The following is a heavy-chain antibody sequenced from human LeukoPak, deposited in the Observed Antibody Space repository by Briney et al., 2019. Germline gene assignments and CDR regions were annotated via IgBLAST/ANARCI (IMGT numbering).Heavy chain of an antibody. CDR2: ISSSSSYI. CDR1: GFTFSSYS. Sequence: GGSLRLSCAASGFTFSSYSMNWVRQAPGKGLEWVSSISSSSSYIYYADSVKGRFTISRDNAKNSLYLQMNSLRAEDTAVYYWARESVSYYDFWSGSFDYWGQGTLVTVSS. CDR3: ARESVSYYDFWSGSFDY. V-gene: IGHV3-21*01. J-gene: IGHJ4*02. D-gene: IGHD3-3*01.